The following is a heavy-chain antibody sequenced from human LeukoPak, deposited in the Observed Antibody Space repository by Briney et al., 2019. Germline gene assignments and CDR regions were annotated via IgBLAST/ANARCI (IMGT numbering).Heavy chain of an antibody. J-gene: IGHJ1*01. D-gene: IGHD2-21*01. CDR3: AKDGVRPAEYFQH. Sequence: GGSLRLSCAASGFTFSSYGMHWVRQAPGKGLEWVAFIRYDGSNKYYADSVKGRFTISRDNSKNTLYLQMNSLRAEDTAVYYCAKDGVRPAEYFQHWGQGTLVAVSS. V-gene: IGHV3-30*02. CDR1: GFTFSSYG. CDR2: IRYDGSNK.